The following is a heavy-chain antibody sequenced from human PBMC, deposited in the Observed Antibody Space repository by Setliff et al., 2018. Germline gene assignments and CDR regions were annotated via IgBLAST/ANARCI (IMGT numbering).Heavy chain of an antibody. CDR2: IIPIFGTA. Sequence: SVKVSCKASGGTFSSYAISWVRQAPGQGLEWMGGIIPIFGTANCAQKFQGRVTITTDESTSTAYMELSSLRSEDTAVYYCARDWFCSGGDCSDVFDFWGQGTMVTVSS. D-gene: IGHD2-21*02. J-gene: IGHJ3*01. CDR1: GGTFSSYA. CDR3: ARDWFCSGGDCSDVFDF. V-gene: IGHV1-69*05.